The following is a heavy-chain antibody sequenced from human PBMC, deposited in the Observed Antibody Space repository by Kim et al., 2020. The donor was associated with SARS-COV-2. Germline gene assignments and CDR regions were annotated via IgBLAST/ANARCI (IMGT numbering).Heavy chain of an antibody. J-gene: IGHJ6*02. V-gene: IGHV3-7*03. D-gene: IGHD6-13*01. CDR2: IKEDGSDK. CDR1: GFTFSNYW. CDR3: VRDQWTSRSWFGLDV. Sequence: GGSLRLSCAGSGFTFSNYWMNWVRQAPGQGLEWVANIKEDGSDKFYVGSVKGRFIISRDNAKNSLYLQMDSLRAEDTAVYYCVRDQWTSRSWFGLDVWGQGTTVTV.